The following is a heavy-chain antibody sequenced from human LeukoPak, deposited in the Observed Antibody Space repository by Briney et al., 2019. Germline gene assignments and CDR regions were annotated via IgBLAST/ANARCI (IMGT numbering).Heavy chain of an antibody. CDR2: IYNNGST. J-gene: IGHJ5*02. V-gene: IGHV4-4*07. CDR3: AREVAATNWFDP. Sequence: PSETLSLTCTVSGGSISNYYWSWIRQPAGKGLQWIGRIYNNGSTNYNPSLKSRVTISVDTSKNQFSLKLSSVTAADTAVYYCAREVAATNWFDPWGQGTLVTVSS. CDR1: GGSISNYY. D-gene: IGHD2-15*01.